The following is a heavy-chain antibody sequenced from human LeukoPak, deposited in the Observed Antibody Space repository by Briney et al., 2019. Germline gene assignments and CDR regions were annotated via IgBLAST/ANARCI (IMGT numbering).Heavy chain of an antibody. CDR2: IYYSGST. D-gene: IGHD3-16*02. CDR1: GGSISSSSYD. J-gene: IGHJ5*02. CDR3: ARDENGYVWGSFRA. Sequence: SETLSLTCTVSGGSISSSSYDWGWLRQPPGKGLEWIVNIYYSGSTYYNPSLESRVTMSLDTTKNQFPLKLSSVTAADTAVYYCARDENGYVWGSFRAWGQGTLVTVSS. V-gene: IGHV4-39*06.